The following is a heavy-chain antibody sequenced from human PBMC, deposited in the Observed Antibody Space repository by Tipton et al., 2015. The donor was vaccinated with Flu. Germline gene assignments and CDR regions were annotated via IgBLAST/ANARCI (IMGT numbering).Heavy chain of an antibody. CDR1: GDSVSYYY. CDR2: SYYSGST. Sequence: TLSLTCTVSGDSVSYYYWNWIRQPPGKGLEWIGFSYYSGSTAYNPSLRSRVTISVDTSRNQFSLNLKSVTAADTAVYYCARDRGWPAALYYWSQGILVTVST. V-gene: IGHV4-59*02. J-gene: IGHJ4*02. D-gene: IGHD3-10*01. CDR3: ARDRGWPAALYY.